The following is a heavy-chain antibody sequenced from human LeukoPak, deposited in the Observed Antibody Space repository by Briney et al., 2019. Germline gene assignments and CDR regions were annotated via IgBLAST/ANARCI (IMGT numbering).Heavy chain of an antibody. CDR1: GFTFSTYW. CDR3: ARDPTQYLRYGYFDY. V-gene: IGHV3-7*01. Sequence: GGSLRLSCAASGFTFSTYWMNWVRQAPGKGLEWVANIKEDGSEKYYVDSVKGRFTISRDNAKNSLYLQMNSLRAEDTAVYFCARDPTQYLRYGYFDYWGQGTLVTVSS. CDR2: IKEDGSEK. D-gene: IGHD4-11*01. J-gene: IGHJ4*02.